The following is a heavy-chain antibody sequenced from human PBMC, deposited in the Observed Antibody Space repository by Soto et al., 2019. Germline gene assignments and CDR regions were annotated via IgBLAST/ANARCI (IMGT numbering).Heavy chain of an antibody. J-gene: IGHJ4*02. CDR1: GYSFTNYW. V-gene: IGHV5-51*01. D-gene: IGHD6-19*01. CDR2: IYPGDSDT. CDR3: ARHLAVAGYDS. Sequence: GESLKISCKGSGYSFTNYWIDWVRQMPGKDLEWMGMIYPGDSDTRYSPSFQGQVTISADTSISTTYLQWSSLKASDSAMYYCARHLAVAGYDSWGQGILVTVSS.